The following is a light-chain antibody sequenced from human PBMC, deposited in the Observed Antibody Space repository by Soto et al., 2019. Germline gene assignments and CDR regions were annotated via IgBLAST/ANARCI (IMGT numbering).Light chain of an antibody. J-gene: IGKJ1*01. CDR2: AAS. CDR3: QQSDSMPWT. V-gene: IGKV1-39*01. CDR1: QSISGY. Sequence: DIRMTQSPSSLSASVGDRVTITCRASQSISGYLNWYQKKSGQAPRLLMYAASSLQSGVPSRFSGSGSGTDFTLTISSLQPEDSATYCCQQSDSMPWTFGQGTKVEIK.